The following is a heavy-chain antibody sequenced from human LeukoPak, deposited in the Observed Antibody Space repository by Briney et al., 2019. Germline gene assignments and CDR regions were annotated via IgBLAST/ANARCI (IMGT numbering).Heavy chain of an antibody. D-gene: IGHD3-10*01. V-gene: IGHV5-51*01. CDR1: GYGFTNYW. CDR2: IQPGDGDT. CDR3: ARVPSYYYTTGGIFAGPWDY. Sequence: GESLKISCKGSGYGFTNYWIGWVRQMPGKGLEWMGIIQPGDGDTRYSPSFQGQVTISADKPINTAYLQWNSLKASDTAMYYCARVPSYYYTTGGIFAGPWDYWGQGTLVTVSS. J-gene: IGHJ4*02.